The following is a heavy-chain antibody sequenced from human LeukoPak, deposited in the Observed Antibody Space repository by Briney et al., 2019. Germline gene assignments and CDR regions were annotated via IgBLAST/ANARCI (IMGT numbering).Heavy chain of an antibody. V-gene: IGHV3-66*01. CDR2: IYSGGTI. CDR3: ARDSDSYYFDY. J-gene: IGHJ4*02. CDR1: GFTVTSNH. Sequence: PGGSLRLSCAASGFTVTSNHMNWVRQAPGRGLEWVSIIYSGGTIHYADSLKDRFTISRDVSKNTLYLQMNSLRTDDTAVYYCARDSDSYYFDYWGQGTLVTVSS. D-gene: IGHD2-21*02.